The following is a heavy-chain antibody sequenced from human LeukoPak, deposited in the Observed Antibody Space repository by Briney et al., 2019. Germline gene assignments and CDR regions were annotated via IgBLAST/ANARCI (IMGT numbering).Heavy chain of an antibody. CDR3: ATSIYDFWSGXNWFDP. Sequence: GGSLRLSCAASGFTFSSYAMHWVRQAPGKGLEWVTVISYDGSNKYYADSVKGRFTISRDNSKNTLYLQMNSLRAEDTAVYYCATSIYDFWSGXNWFDPWGQGTLVTVSS. CDR1: GFTFSSYA. J-gene: IGHJ5*02. V-gene: IGHV3-30-3*01. CDR2: ISYDGSNK. D-gene: IGHD3-3*01.